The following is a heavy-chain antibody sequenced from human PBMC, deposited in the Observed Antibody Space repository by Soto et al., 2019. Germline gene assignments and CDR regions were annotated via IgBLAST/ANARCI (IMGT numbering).Heavy chain of an antibody. CDR3: SKDREVSLYLGMDV. V-gene: IGHV3-23*01. J-gene: IGHJ6*02. CDR2: ISGSGRNT. CDR1: GFTRNTYA. Sequence: EVQLLESGGGLVQPGGSLRLSCAASGFTRNTYAMNWVRQAPGKGLEWVSAISGSGRNTYYADSVKDRFTISRDNSKNTLHLQINGLRAEDTAVYYCSKDREVSLYLGMDVWGQGTTVTVSS. D-gene: IGHD1-26*01.